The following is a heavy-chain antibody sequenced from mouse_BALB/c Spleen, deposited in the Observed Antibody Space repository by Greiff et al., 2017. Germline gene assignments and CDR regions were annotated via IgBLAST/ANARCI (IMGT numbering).Heavy chain of an antibody. V-gene: IGHV5-4*02. D-gene: IGHD1-1*02. J-gene: IGHJ3*01. Sequence: EVQVVESGGGLVKPGGSLKLSCAASGFTFSDYYMYWVRQTPEKRLEWVATISDGGSYTYYPDSVKGRFTISRDNAKNNLYLQMSSLKSEDTAMYYCARDEALEVGSSWFAYWGQGTLVTVSA. CDR3: ARDEALEVGSSWFAY. CDR2: ISDGGSYT. CDR1: GFTFSDYY.